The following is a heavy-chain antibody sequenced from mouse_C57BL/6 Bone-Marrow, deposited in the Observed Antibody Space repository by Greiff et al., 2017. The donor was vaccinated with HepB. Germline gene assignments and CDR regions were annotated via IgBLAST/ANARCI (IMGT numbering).Heavy chain of an antibody. Sequence: EVQLVESGGGLVQPGGSLSLSCAASGFTFTDYYMSWVRQPPGKALEWLGFIRNKANGYTTEYSASVKGRFTISRDNSQSILYLQMNALRAEDSATYYCARSLYGNYYFDYGGQGTTLTVSS. CDR2: IRNKANGYTT. CDR1: GFTFTDYY. CDR3: ARSLYGNYYFDY. V-gene: IGHV7-3*01. J-gene: IGHJ2*01. D-gene: IGHD2-1*01.